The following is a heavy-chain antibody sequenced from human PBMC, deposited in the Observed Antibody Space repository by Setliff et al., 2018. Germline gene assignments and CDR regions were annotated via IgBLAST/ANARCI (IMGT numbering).Heavy chain of an antibody. J-gene: IGHJ4*02. CDR1: GFTFSSYA. CDR2: ISGSGGST. D-gene: IGHD2-2*01. Sequence: GESLTLSCAASGFTFSSYAMSWARQAPGKGLEWVSAISGSGGSTYYADSVKGRFTISRDNSKNTLYLQMNSLRAEDTAVYYCAKAIAPIVVVPAAMLEAYWGQGTLVTVSS. V-gene: IGHV3-23*01. CDR3: AKAIAPIVVVPAAMLEAY.